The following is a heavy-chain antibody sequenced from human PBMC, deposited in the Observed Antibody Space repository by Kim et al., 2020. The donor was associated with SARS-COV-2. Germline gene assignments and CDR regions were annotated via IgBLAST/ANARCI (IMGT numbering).Heavy chain of an antibody. J-gene: IGHJ4*01. CDR2: ISAYNGNT. V-gene: IGHV1-18*01. D-gene: IGHD3-16*02. CDR1: GYTFTSHG. Sequence: ASVKVSCKASGYTFTSHGISWVRQAPGQGLEWMGLISAYNGNTNYAQKLQGRVTMTTDTSTSTADMERRSLRSDDTAVYYCARGGIMSTFGGVIVIQAIDYWGHGTLVTVSS. CDR3: ARGGIMSTFGGVIVIQAIDY.